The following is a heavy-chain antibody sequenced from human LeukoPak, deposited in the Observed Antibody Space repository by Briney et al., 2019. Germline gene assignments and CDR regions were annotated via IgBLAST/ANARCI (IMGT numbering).Heavy chain of an antibody. CDR1: AFTFSNYE. CDR2: ISSTGSTI. J-gene: IGHJ3*02. D-gene: IGHD2-21*02. V-gene: IGHV3-48*03. Sequence: GGALRLSCAASAFTFSNYEMNWVRQAPGEELEGVSYISSTGSTIYYADSVKDRFTISRDNANNSLYLQMNSLGAEDTAVYYCASSPHIVGVTAHDAFDIWGEGTMVTVSS. CDR3: ASSPHIVGVTAHDAFDI.